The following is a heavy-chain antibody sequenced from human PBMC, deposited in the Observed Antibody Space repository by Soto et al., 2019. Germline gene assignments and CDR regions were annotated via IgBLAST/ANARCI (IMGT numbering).Heavy chain of an antibody. CDR2: ISGSGGST. V-gene: IGHV3-23*01. Sequence: GGSLRLSCAASGFTFSSYAMSWVRQAPGKGLEWVSAISGSGGSTYYADSVKGRFTISRDNSKNTLYLQMNSLRAEDTAVYYCAKNLVVCYYYDSSGYYLFDYWGQGTLVTVSS. J-gene: IGHJ4*02. CDR1: GFTFSSYA. CDR3: AKNLVVCYYYDSSGYYLFDY. D-gene: IGHD3-22*01.